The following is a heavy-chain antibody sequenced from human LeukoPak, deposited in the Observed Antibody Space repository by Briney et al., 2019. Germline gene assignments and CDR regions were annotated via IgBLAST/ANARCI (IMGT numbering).Heavy chain of an antibody. CDR1: GGSISSSSYY. CDR2: INYSGHT. Sequence: SETLSLTCTVSGGSISSSSYYWGWLRQPPGKGLEWIGNINYSGHTYFNPSVKSRVTLSVDVSKNRFSLNLTSVTAADTALYFCARTHFDSLGWFDPWGQGIQVIVSS. D-gene: IGHD3-9*01. J-gene: IGHJ5*02. V-gene: IGHV4-39*07. CDR3: ARTHFDSLGWFDP.